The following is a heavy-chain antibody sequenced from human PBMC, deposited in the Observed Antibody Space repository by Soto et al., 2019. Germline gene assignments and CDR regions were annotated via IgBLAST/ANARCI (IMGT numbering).Heavy chain of an antibody. D-gene: IGHD4-17*01. CDR1: GYTFSDYY. CDR3: ARTNPPYGGGSLRYFDY. CDR2: INPNSGDT. Sequence: ASVKVSCKASGYTFSDYYLHWVRQAPGQGPEWMGRINPNSGDTKFAQKFQGRVTMTRDTSVRTAFMKLRSMTAADAAVYYCARTNPPYGGGSLRYFDYWGQGTPVTVSS. V-gene: IGHV1-2*06. J-gene: IGHJ4*02.